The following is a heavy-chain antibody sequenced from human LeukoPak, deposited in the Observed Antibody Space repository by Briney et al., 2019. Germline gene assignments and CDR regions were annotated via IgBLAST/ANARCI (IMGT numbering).Heavy chain of an antibody. Sequence: PSETLSLTCTVSGGSISSYYWSWIRQPPGKGLEWIGDIYYSGSTNYNPSLKSRVTISVDTSKNQFSLKLSSVTAADTAVYYCARGVLLPTHYFDYWGQGTLVTVSS. J-gene: IGHJ4*02. V-gene: IGHV4-59*01. CDR3: ARGVLLPTHYFDY. D-gene: IGHD3-10*01. CDR1: GGSISSYY. CDR2: IYYSGST.